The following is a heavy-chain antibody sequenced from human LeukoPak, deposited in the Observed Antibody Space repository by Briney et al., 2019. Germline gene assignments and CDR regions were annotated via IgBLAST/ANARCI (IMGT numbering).Heavy chain of an antibody. CDR2: TYYRSRWGN. Sequence: SQTLSLTCAISGDSVSNNIATWNWVRQSPSRGLEWLGRTYYRSRWGNDYAISVKGRITINPDTSRNQFSLQLNSVTPEDTAVYYCAKEMWQWLVRGGYWGQGTLVTVSS. CDR3: AKEMWQWLVRGGY. V-gene: IGHV6-1*01. J-gene: IGHJ4*02. D-gene: IGHD6-19*01. CDR1: GDSVSNNIAT.